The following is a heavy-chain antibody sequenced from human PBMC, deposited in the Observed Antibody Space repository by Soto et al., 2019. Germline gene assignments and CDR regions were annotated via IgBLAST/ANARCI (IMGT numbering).Heavy chain of an antibody. D-gene: IGHD3-9*01. CDR1: GDSISSDGYY. CDR3: ARRHDALTGPDAFDV. CDR2: IYYSGST. V-gene: IGHV4-31*03. Sequence: PSETLSLTCTVSGDSISSDGYYLTWIRQHPGKGLEWIGDIYYSGSTSYNPSLESRVTMSVHTSDNQLSLKLLSVTAADTSLYYCARRHDALTGPDAFDVWGQGTKVTVSS. J-gene: IGHJ3*01.